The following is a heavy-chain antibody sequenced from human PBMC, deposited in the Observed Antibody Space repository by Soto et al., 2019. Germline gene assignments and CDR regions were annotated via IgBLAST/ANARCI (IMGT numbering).Heavy chain of an antibody. CDR1: GGSISSYY. D-gene: IGHD3-22*01. CDR2: IYYSGST. J-gene: IGHJ5*02. CDR3: ARGRAYYDSSGYYWGPNWFDP. V-gene: IGHV4-59*01. Sequence: SSETLSLTCTVSGGSISSYYWSWIRQPPGKGLEWIGYIYYSGSTNYNPSLKSRVTISVDTSKNQFSLKLSSVTAADTAVYYCARGRAYYDSSGYYWGPNWFDPWGQGTLVTVSS.